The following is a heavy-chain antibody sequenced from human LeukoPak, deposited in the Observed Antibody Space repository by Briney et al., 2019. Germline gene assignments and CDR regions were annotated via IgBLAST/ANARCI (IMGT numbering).Heavy chain of an antibody. V-gene: IGHV4-61*02. CDR3: ARGWSRHYGSGSYYNLPIDY. D-gene: IGHD3-10*01. J-gene: IGHJ4*02. Sequence: SETLSLTCTVSGGSISSGSYYWSWIRQPARKGLEWIGRIYTSGSTNYNPSLKSRVTISVDTSKNQFSLKLSSVTAADTAVYYCARGWSRHYGSGSYYNLPIDYWGQGTLVTVSS. CDR2: IYTSGST. CDR1: GGSISSGSYY.